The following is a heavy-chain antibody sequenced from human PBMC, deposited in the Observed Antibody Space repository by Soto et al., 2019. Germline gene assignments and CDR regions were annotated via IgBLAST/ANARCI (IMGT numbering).Heavy chain of an antibody. D-gene: IGHD6-13*01. V-gene: IGHV1-69*01. CDR1: GGTFSSYA. Sequence: QVQLVQSGAEVKKPGSSVKVSCKASGGTFSSYAISWVRQAPGQGLEWMGGIIPIFGTANYAQKFQGRVTITADESTRTDYMELSSLRSEDTAVYYCARDPLVAAAGMGDYYGMDVWGQGTTVTVSS. CDR3: ARDPLVAAAGMGDYYGMDV. J-gene: IGHJ6*02. CDR2: IIPIFGTA.